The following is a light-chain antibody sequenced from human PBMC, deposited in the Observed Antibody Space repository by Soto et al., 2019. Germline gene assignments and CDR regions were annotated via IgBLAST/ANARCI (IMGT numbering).Light chain of an antibody. CDR1: QSISSNF. V-gene: IGKV3-20*01. J-gene: IGKJ3*01. Sequence: IVLTQSPGTLSLSPGDRATLSCRASQSISSNFLAWYQHKPGQSPMLLIYGGSTRVTGIPDRFSGSGSGTDFTLTISRLEPEDFAVYYRQQYGRSPPFIFGPGTKVDIK. CDR2: GGS. CDR3: QQYGRSPPFI.